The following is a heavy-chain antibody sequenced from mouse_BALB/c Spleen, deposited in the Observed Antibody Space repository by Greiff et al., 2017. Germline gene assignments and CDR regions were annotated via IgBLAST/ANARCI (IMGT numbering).Heavy chain of an antibody. J-gene: IGHJ4*01. D-gene: IGHD1-1*01. CDR2: IDPFNGGT. CDR1: GYSFTSYY. CDR3: ARSGNYAMDY. V-gene: IGHV1S135*01. Sequence: QLQESGPELMKPGASVKISCKASGYSFTSYYMHWVKQSHGKSLEWIGYIDPFNGGTSYNQKFKGKATLTVDKSSSTAYMHLSSLTSEDSAVYYCARSGNYAMDYWGQGTSVTVSS.